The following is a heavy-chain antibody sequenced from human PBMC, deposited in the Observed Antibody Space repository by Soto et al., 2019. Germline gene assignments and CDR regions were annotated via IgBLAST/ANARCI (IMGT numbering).Heavy chain of an antibody. CDR1: CGSIRSGGYY. CDR2: IYYSGST. Sequence: PSETLSLTCTVSCGSIRSGGYYWSWIRQHPGKGLEWIGYIYYSGSTYYNPSLKSRVTISVDTSKNQFSLKLSSVTAADTAVYYCASYNWNDVRYFDYWGQGTLVTVSS. D-gene: IGHD1-20*01. V-gene: IGHV4-31*03. CDR3: ASYNWNDVRYFDY. J-gene: IGHJ4*02.